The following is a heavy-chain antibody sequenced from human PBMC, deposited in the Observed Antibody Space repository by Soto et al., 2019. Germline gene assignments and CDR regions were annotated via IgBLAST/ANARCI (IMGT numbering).Heavy chain of an antibody. V-gene: IGHV3-23*01. CDR1: GFTFSSYA. Sequence: PWGSLRLSCAASGFTFSSYAMSWVRQAPGKGLEWVSAISGSGGSTYYADSVKGRFTISRDNSKNTLYLQMNSLRAEDTAVYYCAKDPDSTVDSSGYFYYFDYWGQGTLVTVSS. CDR2: ISGSGGST. J-gene: IGHJ4*02. CDR3: AKDPDSTVDSSGYFYYFDY. D-gene: IGHD3-22*01.